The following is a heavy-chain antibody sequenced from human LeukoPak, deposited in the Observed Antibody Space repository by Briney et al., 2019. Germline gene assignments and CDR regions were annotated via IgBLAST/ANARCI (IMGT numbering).Heavy chain of an antibody. V-gene: IGHV4-39*01. Sequence: SETLSLTCTVSGGSISSSSYYRGWLRQPPGQGLEWIGSIYYSGGTYYNPSLKSRVTISVDTSKNQFSLKLSSVTAADTAVYYCARTKRGRVGYFGYWGQGTLVTVSS. CDR1: GGSISSSSYY. CDR3: ARTKRGRVGYFGY. J-gene: IGHJ4*02. CDR2: IYYSGGT.